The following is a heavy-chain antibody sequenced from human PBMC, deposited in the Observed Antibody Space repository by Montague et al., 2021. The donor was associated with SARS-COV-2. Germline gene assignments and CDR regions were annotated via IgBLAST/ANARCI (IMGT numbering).Heavy chain of an antibody. CDR2: TYYRSEWYS. Sequence: CAISGDSVSTNRGTWDWVRLSPSRGLEWLGRTYYRSEWYSDYSVSVKSRISINPDTSKNQFSLQLNSVTPEDTAVYYCARAERGSCGDGNCYQYFFNYWGQGTLVTVSS. J-gene: IGHJ4*02. V-gene: IGHV6-1*01. D-gene: IGHD2-15*01. CDR3: ARAERGSCGDGNCYQYFFNY. CDR1: GDSVSTNRGT.